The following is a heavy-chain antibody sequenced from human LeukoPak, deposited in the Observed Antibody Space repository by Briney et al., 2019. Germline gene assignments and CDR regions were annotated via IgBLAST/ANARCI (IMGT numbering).Heavy chain of an antibody. J-gene: IGHJ6*02. V-gene: IGHV4-30-4*01. CDR1: GGSISSGDYY. CDR2: IYYSGST. Sequence: NPSQTLSLTCNVSGGSISSGDYYWSWIRQPPGKGLEWIGYIYYSGSTYYNPSLKSRVTISVDTSKNQFSLILSSVTAADPAVYYCDRDTGGYGTIFIWGQGTTVTVSS. CDR3: DRDTGGYGTIFI. D-gene: IGHD3-10*01.